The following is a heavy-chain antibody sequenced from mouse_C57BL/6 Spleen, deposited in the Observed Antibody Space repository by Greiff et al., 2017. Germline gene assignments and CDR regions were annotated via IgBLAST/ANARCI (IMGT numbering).Heavy chain of an antibody. CDR2: INPSNGGT. J-gene: IGHJ4*01. Sequence: VQLQQPGTELVKPGASVKLSCKASGYTFTSYWMHWVKQRPGQGLEWIGNINPSNGGTNYNEKFKSKATLTVDKSSSTAYMQLRSLTSEDSAVYYGARDYSNYGYAMDYWGQGTSVTVSS. D-gene: IGHD2-5*01. CDR3: ARDYSNYGYAMDY. CDR1: GYTFTSYW. V-gene: IGHV1-53*01.